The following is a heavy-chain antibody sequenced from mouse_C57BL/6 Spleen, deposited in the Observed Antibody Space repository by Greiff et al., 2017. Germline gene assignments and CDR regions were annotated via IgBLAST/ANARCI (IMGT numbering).Heavy chain of an antibody. D-gene: IGHD1-1*01. CDR2: ISDGGSYT. V-gene: IGHV5-4*03. CDR3: ARVLYGSRYGDYAMDY. J-gene: IGHJ4*01. Sequence: DVMLVESGGGLVKPGGSLKLSCAASGFTFSSYAMSWVRQTPEKRLEWVATISDGGSYTYYPDNVKGRFTISRDNAKNNLYLQMSHLKSEDTAMYYCARVLYGSRYGDYAMDYWGQGTSVTVSS. CDR1: GFTFSSYA.